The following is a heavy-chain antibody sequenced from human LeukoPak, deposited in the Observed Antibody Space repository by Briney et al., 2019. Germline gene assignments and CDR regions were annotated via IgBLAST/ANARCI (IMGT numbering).Heavy chain of an antibody. D-gene: IGHD7-27*01. V-gene: IGHV3-9*01. J-gene: IGHJ6*02. CDR1: XA. Sequence: XAMHWVRHAPGXGLEXVSGISWNSGSIGYADSVKGRFTISRDNAKNSLYLQMNSLRAEDTALYYCAKDGWGSDYYYYGMDVWGQGTTVTVSS. CDR3: AKDGWGSDYYYYGMDV. CDR2: ISWNSGSI.